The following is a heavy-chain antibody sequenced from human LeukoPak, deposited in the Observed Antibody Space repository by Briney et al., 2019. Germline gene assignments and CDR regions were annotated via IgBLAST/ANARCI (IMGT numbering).Heavy chain of an antibody. CDR1: GFTFSSYG. V-gene: IGHV3-33*01. J-gene: IGHJ6*02. CDR3: ARGCGSGSYYRIHYYYGMDV. CDR2: IWYDGSNK. D-gene: IGHD3-10*01. Sequence: GGSLRLSCAASGFTFSSYGMHWVRQAPGKGLEWVAVIWYDGSNKYYADSVKGRFTISRDNSKNTLYLQMNSLRAEDTAVYYCARGCGSGSYYRIHYYYGMDVWGQGTTVTVSS.